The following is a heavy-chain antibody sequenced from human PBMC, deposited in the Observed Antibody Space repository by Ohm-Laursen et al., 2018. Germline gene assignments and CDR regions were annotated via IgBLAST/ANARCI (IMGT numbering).Heavy chain of an antibody. CDR3: ARGRLSGTRRALDI. V-gene: IGHV1-8*01. J-gene: IGHJ3*02. D-gene: IGHD1-7*01. CDR1: GYTFINYD. Sequence: SVKVSCTTSGYTFINYDIHWGRQASGQGLEWRGWMNPKSGDTGYAHKFQGRVTMARNASISTANMEMSSLRSEDTAVYYCARGRLSGTRRALDIWGQGTMVTVSS. CDR2: MNPKSGDT.